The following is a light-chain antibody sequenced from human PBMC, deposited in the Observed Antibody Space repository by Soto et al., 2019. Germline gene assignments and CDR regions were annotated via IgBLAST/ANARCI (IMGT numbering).Light chain of an antibody. V-gene: IGKV3-20*01. CDR2: GAS. CDR1: QSVSSSY. J-gene: IGKJ5*01. Sequence: EIVLTQSPGTLSLSPGERATLSCRASQSVSSSYLAWYQQKPGQAPRLLIYGASSRATGIPDRFSGSGSGTDFTLTISRLEPEDFAVYYCQQHGSSPVILGQGTRLEIK. CDR3: QQHGSSPVI.